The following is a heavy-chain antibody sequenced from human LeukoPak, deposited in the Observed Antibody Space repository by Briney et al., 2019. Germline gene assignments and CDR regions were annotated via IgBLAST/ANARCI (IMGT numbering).Heavy chain of an antibody. J-gene: IGHJ3*02. CDR3: ARGYDVQQLKNKDAFDI. V-gene: IGHV1-2*02. Sequence: ASVKVSCKASGYTFTGDYMHWVRQAPGQGLEWMGWINPNSGGTNYAQKFQGRVTVTADKSTSTAYMELSSLRSEDTAVYYCARGYDVQQLKNKDAFDIWGQGTMVTVSS. D-gene: IGHD6-13*01. CDR2: INPNSGGT. CDR1: GYTFTGDY.